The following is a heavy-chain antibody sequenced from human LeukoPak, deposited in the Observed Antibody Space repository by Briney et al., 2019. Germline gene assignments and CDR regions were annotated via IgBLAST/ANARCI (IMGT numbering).Heavy chain of an antibody. CDR2: INHSGST. J-gene: IGHJ4*02. CDR3: ARTMVRGPPGGY. D-gene: IGHD3-10*01. V-gene: IGHV4-38-2*01. CDR1: GYSISSGYF. Sequence: SETLSLTCAVSGYSISSGYFWAWIRQPPGKGLEWIGEINHSGSTNYNPSLKSRVTISVDTSKNQFSLKLSSVTAADTAVYYCARTMVRGPPGGYWGQGTLVTVSS.